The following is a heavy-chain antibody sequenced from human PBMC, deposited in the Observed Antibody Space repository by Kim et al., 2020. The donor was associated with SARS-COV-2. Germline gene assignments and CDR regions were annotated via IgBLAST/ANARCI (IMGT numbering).Heavy chain of an antibody. D-gene: IGHD6-19*01. J-gene: IGHJ6*01. CDR3: AKVRSSGWNYYYYGMDV. V-gene: IGHV3-9*01. Sequence: SLRLSCAASGFTFDDYAMHWVRQAPGKGLEWVSGISWNSGSIGYADSVKGRFTISRDNAKNSLYLQMNSLRAEDTALYYCAKVRSSGWNYYYYGMDV. CDR2: ISWNSGSI. CDR1: GFTFDDYA.